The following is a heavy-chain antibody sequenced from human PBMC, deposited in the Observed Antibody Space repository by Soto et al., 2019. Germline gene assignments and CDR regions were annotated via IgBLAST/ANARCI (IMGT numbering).Heavy chain of an antibody. J-gene: IGHJ6*03. V-gene: IGHV1-8*01. CDR2: MNPNSGNT. CDR1: GYTFTIYD. CDR3: ARGIRERVATRITNYYYYYMDV. Sequence: ASVKVSCKASGYTFTIYDINWVRQATGQGLEWMGWMNPNSGNTGYAQKFQGRVTMTRNTSISTAYMELSSLRSEGTAVYYCARGIRERVATRITNYYYYYMDVWGKGTTVTVSS. D-gene: IGHD5-12*01.